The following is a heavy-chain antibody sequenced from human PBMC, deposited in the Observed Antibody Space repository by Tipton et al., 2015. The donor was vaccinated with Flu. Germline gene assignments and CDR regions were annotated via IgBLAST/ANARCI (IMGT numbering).Heavy chain of an antibody. CDR3: ARDNFVVPGVLVY. D-gene: IGHD2-2*01. V-gene: IGHV4-39*01. CDR1: SGSIRSTNYF. J-gene: IGHJ4*02. CDR2: VYPSGTT. Sequence: TLSLTCTVSSGSIRSTNYFCAWIRQPPGKRLELIGSVYPSGTTYYNPSLKSRVTISVDTSKSQFSLMLRSVTAADTAVYYCARDNFVVPGVLVYWGQGTLVTVSS.